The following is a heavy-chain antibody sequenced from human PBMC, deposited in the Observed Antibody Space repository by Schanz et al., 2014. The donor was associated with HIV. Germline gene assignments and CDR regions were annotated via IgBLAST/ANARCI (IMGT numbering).Heavy chain of an antibody. D-gene: IGHD4-17*01. J-gene: IGHJ4*02. V-gene: IGHV3-9*01. CDR3: ATAAVTDYSDN. Sequence: EVQLGESGGGLVQPGRSLRLSCAASGFTFDDYAMHWVRQVPGKGLEWVSGITWNSITIDYADSVKGRFTISRDNSKNTLYLQMNSLRGEDTAVYYCATAAVTDYSDNWGQGTLVTVSS. CDR1: GFTFDDYA. CDR2: ITWNSITI.